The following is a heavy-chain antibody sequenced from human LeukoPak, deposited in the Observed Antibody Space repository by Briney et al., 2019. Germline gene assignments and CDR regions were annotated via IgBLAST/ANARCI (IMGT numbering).Heavy chain of an antibody. Sequence: GGPLRLSCAPPEFTFISSWMSWVRQAPGRGLAWVANIKQEGSEKYYVGSVKGRFTISRDNAKNSLYLQMNSLRAEDTAVYYCARDMSVAGDIDYWGQGTLVTVSS. D-gene: IGHD6-19*01. CDR2: IKQEGSEK. CDR1: EFTFISSW. CDR3: ARDMSVAGDIDY. V-gene: IGHV3-7*01. J-gene: IGHJ4*02.